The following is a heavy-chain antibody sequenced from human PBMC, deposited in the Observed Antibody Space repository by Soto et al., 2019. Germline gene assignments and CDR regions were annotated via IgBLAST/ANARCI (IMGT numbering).Heavy chain of an antibody. CDR1: GAALSSGGYF. V-gene: IGHV4-61*08. CDR3: TREQSDVNYVDP. J-gene: IGHJ5*02. CDR2: INYSGGT. D-gene: IGHD3-10*01. Sequence: QVKLPQSGPGLVKPSETLSLTCTVSGAALSSGGYFYTWVRQPPGKGLEWLGYINYSGGTNYNPSRKSRVTISLDKSKSQFSLRLMSVTAADTAVYYWTREQSDVNYVDPWGQGTLVTVSS.